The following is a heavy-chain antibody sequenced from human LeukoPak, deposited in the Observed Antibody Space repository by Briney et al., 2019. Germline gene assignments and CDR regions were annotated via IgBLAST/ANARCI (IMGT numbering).Heavy chain of an antibody. D-gene: IGHD1-26*01. CDR1: GYTFTDYY. J-gene: IGHJ4*02. CDR3: ARRIVGALYYFDY. V-gene: IGHV1-2*02. CDR2: INPNSGGT. Sequence: ASVKVSCKASGYTFTDYYIHWVRQAPGQGLGWMGWINPNSGGTNYAQKFQGRVTMTRDTSISTAYMDLSRLRSDDTAVYYCARRIVGALYYFDYWGQGTLVTVSS.